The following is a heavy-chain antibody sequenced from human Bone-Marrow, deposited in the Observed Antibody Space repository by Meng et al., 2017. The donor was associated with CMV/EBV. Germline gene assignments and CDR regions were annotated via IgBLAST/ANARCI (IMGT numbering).Heavy chain of an antibody. CDR3: ARMHYRTGAGLNLYYYYGMDV. J-gene: IGHJ6*02. V-gene: IGHV3-48*03. CDR2: ISSSGSTI. D-gene: IGHD1-14*01. CDR1: GFTFSSYE. Sequence: GGSLRLSCAASGFTFSSYEMNWVRQAPGKGLEWVSYISSSGSTIYYADSVKGRFTISRDNAKNSLYLQMNSLRAEDTAVYYCARMHYRTGAGLNLYYYYGMDVWGQGTTVTVSS.